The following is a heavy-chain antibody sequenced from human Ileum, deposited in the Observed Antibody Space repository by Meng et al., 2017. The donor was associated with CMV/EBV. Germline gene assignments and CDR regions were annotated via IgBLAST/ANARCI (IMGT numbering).Heavy chain of an antibody. CDR2: ISNDGVIK. V-gene: IGHV3-30*04. CDR1: GFPFSDSA. J-gene: IGHJ4*02. CDR3: AKVTSSSSPAFDS. D-gene: IGHD6-6*01. Sequence: GESLKISCAASGFPFSDSAMHWVRQTPGKGLEWVGLISNDGVIKYYGDSVKGRCTISRDSSSSTLYMQLNDLRPDDTAVYYCAKVTSSSSPAFDSWGQGTLVTVSS.